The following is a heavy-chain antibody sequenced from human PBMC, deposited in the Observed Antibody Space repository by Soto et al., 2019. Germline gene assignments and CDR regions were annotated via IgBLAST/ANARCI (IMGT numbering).Heavy chain of an antibody. J-gene: IGHJ6*02. CDR2: ISRSGTTI. CDR1: GFTFRSYE. V-gene: IGHV3-48*03. D-gene: IGHD2-21*02. CDR3: ARNWGDPNWASDYYGMDV. Sequence: EVQLVESGGGLVQPGGSLTLSCAASGFTFRSYEMNWVRQAPGKGLEWGSYISRSGTTIYYADSVKGRFTISRDNAKNSLYVQMNSLRVEDTAVYYCARNWGDPNWASDYYGMDVWGQGTTVTVS.